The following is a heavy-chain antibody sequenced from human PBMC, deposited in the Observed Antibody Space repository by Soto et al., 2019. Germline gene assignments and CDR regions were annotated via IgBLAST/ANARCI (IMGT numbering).Heavy chain of an antibody. J-gene: IGHJ4*02. CDR2: ISGIGHST. CDR1: GFTFSSYA. Sequence: PGGSLRLSCAASGFTFSSYAMSWVRQAPGKGLEWVSAISGIGHSTYYTDSVKGRFTIPRDNSKNTLYLQMNSLRAEDTAVYYCAKRIMATIGHFDSWGQGTLVTVSS. V-gene: IGHV3-23*01. CDR3: AKRIMATIGHFDS. D-gene: IGHD5-12*01.